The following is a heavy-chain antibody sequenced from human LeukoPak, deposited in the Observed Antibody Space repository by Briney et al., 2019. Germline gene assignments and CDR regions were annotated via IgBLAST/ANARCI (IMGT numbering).Heavy chain of an antibody. CDR3: ARDRIVGATSSLAAFDI. CDR1: GGSFSGYY. V-gene: IGHV4-34*01. CDR2: INHSGST. D-gene: IGHD1-26*01. Sequence: SETLSLTCAVYGGSFSGYYWSWIRQPPGKGLEWIGEINHSGSTNYNPSLKSRVIISVDTSKNQSSLKLSSVTAADTAVYYCARDRIVGATSSLAAFDIWGQGTMVTVSS. J-gene: IGHJ3*02.